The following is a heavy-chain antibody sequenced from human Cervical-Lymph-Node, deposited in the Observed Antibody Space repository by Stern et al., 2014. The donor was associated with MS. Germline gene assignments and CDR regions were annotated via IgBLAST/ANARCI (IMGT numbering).Heavy chain of an antibody. V-gene: IGHV3-30*18. J-gene: IGHJ6*02. CDR1: GFTFSSYG. Sequence: VQLLESGGGVVQPGRSLRLSWAASGFTFSSYGMHWVRQAPGKGLVWVAVISYAGSKKYYDDSVKGRFTISRDNSHNSLYLQMNSLRAEDTAVYYCAKSSSPSHYYYYGMDVWGQGTTVTVSS. CDR3: AKSSSPSHYYYYGMDV. D-gene: IGHD6-6*01. CDR2: ISYAGSKK.